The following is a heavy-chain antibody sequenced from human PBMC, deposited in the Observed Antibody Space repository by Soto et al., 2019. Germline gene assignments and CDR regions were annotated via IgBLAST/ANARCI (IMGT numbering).Heavy chain of an antibody. CDR3: ARLATRYYFDY. CDR2: IYHSGST. J-gene: IGHJ4*02. Sequence: PSETLSLTCAVSGGSISSGGYSWSWIRQPPGKGLEWIGYIYHSGSTYYNPSLKSRVTISVDTSKNQFSLKMSSVTAADTAVYYCARLATRYYFDYWGQGTLVTVSS. D-gene: IGHD1-1*01. CDR1: GGSISSGGYS. V-gene: IGHV4-30-2*02.